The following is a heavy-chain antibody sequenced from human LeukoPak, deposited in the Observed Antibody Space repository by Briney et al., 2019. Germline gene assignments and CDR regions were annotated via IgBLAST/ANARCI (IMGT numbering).Heavy chain of an antibody. V-gene: IGHV3-23*01. CDR1: GFTFSSYA. CDR3: ARDLDGYFDY. Sequence: GGSLRLSCAASGFTFSSYAMSWVRQAPGKGLEWVSAISGSGGSTYYADSVKGRFTISRDNAKDTLYLQMNSLRAKDTAVYYCARDLDGYFDYWGQGTLVTVSS. CDR2: ISGSGGST. D-gene: IGHD3-3*01. J-gene: IGHJ4*02.